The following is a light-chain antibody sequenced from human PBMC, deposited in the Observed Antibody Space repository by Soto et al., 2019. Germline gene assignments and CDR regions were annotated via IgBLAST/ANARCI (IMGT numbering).Light chain of an antibody. CDR1: RSVSSY. CDR2: DAS. V-gene: IGKV3-20*01. CDR3: QQYGSSLT. J-gene: IGKJ5*01. Sequence: DIECTQSPATLSLSPWESATLSCRATRSVSSYLAWYQQKPGQAPRLLIYDASSRPTDIPARFSGSGSGTDFTLTISRLGPEDFPVYYCQQYGSSLTFGQGTRLEI.